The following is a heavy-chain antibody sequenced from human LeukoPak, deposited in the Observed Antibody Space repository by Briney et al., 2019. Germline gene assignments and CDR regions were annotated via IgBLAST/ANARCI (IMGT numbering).Heavy chain of an antibody. D-gene: IGHD5/OR15-5a*01. CDR3: ASVFDS. Sequence: GGSLRLSCAASGFTFSGFAMSWVRQAPGKGLEWVSSVSRFGDGTFYADSVRGRFTISRDNAKNTVSLQMNSLSAEDTAVYYCASVFDSWGQGFLVIVSS. CDR2: VSRFGDGT. J-gene: IGHJ4*02. CDR1: GFTFSGFA. V-gene: IGHV3-23*01.